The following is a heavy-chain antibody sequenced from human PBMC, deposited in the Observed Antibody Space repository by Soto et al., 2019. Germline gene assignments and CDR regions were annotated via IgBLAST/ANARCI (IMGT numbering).Heavy chain of an antibody. J-gene: IGHJ4*02. D-gene: IGHD3-10*01. CDR3: ARVGLWFGELSGGFDY. CDR2: ISSSSSTI. CDR1: GFTFSSYS. V-gene: IGHV3-48*02. Sequence: EVQLVESGGGLVQPGGSLRLSCAASGFTFSSYSMNWVRQAPGKGLEWVSYISSSSSTIYYADSVKGRFTISRDNAKNSLYLQMNSLRDEDTAVYYCARVGLWFGELSGGFDYWGQGTLVTVSS.